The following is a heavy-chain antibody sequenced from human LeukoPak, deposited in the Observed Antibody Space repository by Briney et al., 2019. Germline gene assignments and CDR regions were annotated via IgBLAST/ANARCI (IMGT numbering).Heavy chain of an antibody. CDR1: GGSISSYY. CDR3: ARTSGTYDFWSGYQPGGHNWFDP. V-gene: IGHV4-59*01. Sequence: SETLSLTCTVSGGSISSYYWSWIRQPPGKGLEWIGYIYYSGSTNYNPSLKSRVTISVDTSKNQFSLKLSSVTAADTAVYYCARTSGTYDFWSGYQPGGHNWFDPGAREPWSPSPQ. CDR2: IYYSGST. J-gene: IGHJ5*02. D-gene: IGHD3-3*01.